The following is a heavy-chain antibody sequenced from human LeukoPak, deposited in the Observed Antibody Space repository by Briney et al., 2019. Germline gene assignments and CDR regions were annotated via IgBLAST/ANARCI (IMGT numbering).Heavy chain of an antibody. V-gene: IGHV3-15*01. D-gene: IGHD5-18*01. CDR3: TTEQLWQGRGAFDI. CDR1: GFTFSSYG. CDR2: IKSNTDGGTT. J-gene: IGHJ3*02. Sequence: PGGPLRLSCAASGFTFSSYGMPWVRQAPGKGLEWVGRIKSNTDGGTTDYAAPVKGRFTISRDDSKNTLYLQMNSRKTEDTAVYYYTTEQLWQGRGAFDIWGQGTMVAVSS.